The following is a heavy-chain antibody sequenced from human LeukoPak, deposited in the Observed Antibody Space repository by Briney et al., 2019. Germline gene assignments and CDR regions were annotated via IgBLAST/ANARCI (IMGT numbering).Heavy chain of an antibody. CDR1: GGSISSYY. V-gene: IGHV4-59*01. Sequence: PSETLSLTCTVSGGSISSYYWSWIRQPPGKGLEWIGYIYYSGSTNYNPSLKSRVTISVVTSKNQFSLKLSSVTAADTAVYYCARRARGTNYYYYYMDVWGKGTTVTVSS. D-gene: IGHD1-14*01. J-gene: IGHJ6*03. CDR2: IYYSGST. CDR3: ARRARGTNYYYYYMDV.